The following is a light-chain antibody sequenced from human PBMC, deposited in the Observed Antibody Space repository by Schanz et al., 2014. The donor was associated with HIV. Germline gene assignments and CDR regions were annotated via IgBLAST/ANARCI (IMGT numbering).Light chain of an antibody. CDR3: QQYDNWPPFT. Sequence: EIVLTQSPGTLSLSPGERATLSCRAGQSVSSRYLAWYQQKPGQAPRLLIYAASTRATGVPARFSGSGSGRDFTLSISGLQSEDFAVYYCQQYDNWPPFTFGQGTKLEIK. CDR1: QSVSSRY. J-gene: IGKJ2*01. CDR2: AAS. V-gene: IGKV3-15*01.